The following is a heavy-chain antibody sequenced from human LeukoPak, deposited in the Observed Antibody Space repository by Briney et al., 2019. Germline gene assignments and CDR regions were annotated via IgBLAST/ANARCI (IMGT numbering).Heavy chain of an antibody. V-gene: IGHV3-33*01. CDR1: GINFSSYG. J-gene: IGHJ3*01. CDR2: IWYDGTNE. CDR3: ARHSGSSSWYKALEMAAFDL. Sequence: SGGSLRLSCVASGINFSSYGMHWLRQAPGKGLEWVAVIWYDGTNENYADPVKGRFTISRQNVENTLFLPMNSLRVEDRAVYYCARHSGSSSWYKALEMAAFDLWGKGTMVTVSS. D-gene: IGHD6-13*01.